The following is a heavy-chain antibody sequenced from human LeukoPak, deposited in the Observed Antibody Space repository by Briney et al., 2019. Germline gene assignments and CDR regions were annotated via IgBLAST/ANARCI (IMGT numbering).Heavy chain of an antibody. CDR3: ERDFYYDSSGYYRHHDAFDI. J-gene: IGHJ3*02. V-gene: IGHV4-4*07. Sequence: SETLSLTCTVSGGSISSYYWTWIRQPAGKGLEWIGRISSSGSANYNPFLKSRVTISVDTSKNQFSLKLSSVTAADTAVYYCERDFYYDSSGYYRHHDAFDIWGQGTMVTVSS. CDR1: GGSISSYY. D-gene: IGHD3-22*01. CDR2: ISSSGSA.